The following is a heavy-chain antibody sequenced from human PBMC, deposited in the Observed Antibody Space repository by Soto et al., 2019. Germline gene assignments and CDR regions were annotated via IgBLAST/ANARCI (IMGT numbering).Heavy chain of an antibody. CDR3: ARDPRTDLRYFDWLSLYYYYYGMDV. J-gene: IGHJ6*02. V-gene: IGHV1-18*01. CDR2: ISAYNGNT. D-gene: IGHD3-9*01. Sequence: WASVKVSCKASGYTFTSYGISWVRQAPGQGLEWMGWISAYNGNTNYAQKLQGRVTMTTDTSTSTAYMELRSLRSDDTAVYYCARDPRTDLRYFDWLSLYYYYYGMDVWGQGTTVTVSS. CDR1: GYTFTSYG.